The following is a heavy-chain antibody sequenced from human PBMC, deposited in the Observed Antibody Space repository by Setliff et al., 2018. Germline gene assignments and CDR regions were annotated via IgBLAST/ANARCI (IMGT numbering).Heavy chain of an antibody. V-gene: IGHV4-38-2*01. CDR2: VSYRGNA. J-gene: IGHJ4*02. CDR1: GYSISSGYY. CDR3: AANPGIAAGGDFDY. Sequence: PSETLSLTCAVSGYSISSGYYWGWIRQSPGEGLEWIGTVSYRGNAFYNPSLAGRATISLDTSKNQFALKLSSVTAADTAVYYCAANPGIAAGGDFDYWGQGILVTVS. D-gene: IGHD6-13*01.